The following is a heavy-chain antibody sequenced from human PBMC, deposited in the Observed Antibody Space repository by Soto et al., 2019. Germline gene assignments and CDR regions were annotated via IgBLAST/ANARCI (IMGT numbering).Heavy chain of an antibody. Sequence: QMQLLPSGPKVQKPGTSVKVSCEASGFNILSFAVQWVRQTRGQRLEWIASVVVGSGNTNYAPKFQVRVTIIRDRSTNVAYMERLRLTSADTAVYYCAATDLPITGGGPWGQGTLVTFSS. D-gene: IGHD3-16*01. CDR3: AATDLPITGGGP. V-gene: IGHV1-58*01. CDR1: GFNILSFA. J-gene: IGHJ5*02. CDR2: VVVGSGNT.